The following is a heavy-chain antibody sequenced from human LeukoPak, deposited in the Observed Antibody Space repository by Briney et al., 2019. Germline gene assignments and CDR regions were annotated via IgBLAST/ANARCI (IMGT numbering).Heavy chain of an antibody. D-gene: IGHD3-22*01. J-gene: IGHJ4*02. CDR1: GDSINSYY. V-gene: IGHV4-4*07. CDR3: ARDRPYDSSGYFYVLDY. CDR2: IYTSGST. Sequence: SETLSLTCTVSGDSINSYYWSWIRQPAGKGLEWIGRIYTSGSTNYNPSLKSRVTMSVDTSKNQFSLNLNSLTAADTAVYYCARDRPYDSSGYFYVLDYWGQGTLVTVSS.